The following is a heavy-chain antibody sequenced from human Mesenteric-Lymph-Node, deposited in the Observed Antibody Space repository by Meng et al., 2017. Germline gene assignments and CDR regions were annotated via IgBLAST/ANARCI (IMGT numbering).Heavy chain of an antibody. J-gene: IGHJ4*02. Sequence: QVQLVESGGGVVQPGRSLRLSCAASGFTFRGYGMHWVLQAPGKGLEWVAVIWSDGSNRYYADSVKGRFAISRDISKNTLILQMNSLRAEDTAVYYCARGYYGGNSDFDYWGQGTLVTVSS. CDR3: ARGYYGGNSDFDY. V-gene: IGHV3-33*01. CDR1: GFTFRGYG. CDR2: IWSDGSNR. D-gene: IGHD4-23*01.